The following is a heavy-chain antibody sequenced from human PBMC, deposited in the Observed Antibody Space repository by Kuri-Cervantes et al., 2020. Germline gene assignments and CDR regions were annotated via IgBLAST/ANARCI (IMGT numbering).Heavy chain of an antibody. CDR1: GYSISSGYY. CDR3: ASHRGITIFGVVIARHMDV. Sequence: SQTLSLTCAVSGYSISSGYYWGWIRQPPGKGLEWIGSIYHSGSTNYNPSLKSRVTISVDKSKNQFPLKLSSVTAADTAVYYCASHRGITIFGVVIARHMDVWGKGTTVTVSS. D-gene: IGHD3-3*01. V-gene: IGHV4-38-2*01. J-gene: IGHJ6*03. CDR2: IYHSGST.